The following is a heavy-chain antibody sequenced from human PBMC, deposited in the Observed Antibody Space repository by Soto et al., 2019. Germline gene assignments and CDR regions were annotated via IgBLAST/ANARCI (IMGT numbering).Heavy chain of an antibody. CDR2: ISGSGGST. V-gene: IGHV3-23*01. CDR3: AKEKFLEQWLEYFDY. Sequence: GGSLRLSCTASGVTFNNYAMYAMSWVRQAPGKGLDWVSAISGSGGSTYYADSVKGRFTISRDNSKNTLYLQMNSLRAEDTAVYYCAKEKFLEQWLEYFDYWGQGTLVTVSS. J-gene: IGHJ4*02. D-gene: IGHD6-19*01. CDR1: GVTFNNYAMYA.